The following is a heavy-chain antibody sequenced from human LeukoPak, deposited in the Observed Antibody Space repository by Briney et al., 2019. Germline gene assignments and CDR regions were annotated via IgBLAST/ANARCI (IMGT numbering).Heavy chain of an antibody. Sequence: GGSLRLSCAASGFTFSSYGMHWVRQAPGKGLEWVAVISYDGSNKYYADSVKGRFTISRDNSKNTLYLQMNSLRAEDTAVYYCAKKGGDGELDYWGQGTLVTVSS. J-gene: IGHJ4*02. V-gene: IGHV3-30*18. D-gene: IGHD4-17*01. CDR2: ISYDGSNK. CDR3: AKKGGDGELDY. CDR1: GFTFSSYG.